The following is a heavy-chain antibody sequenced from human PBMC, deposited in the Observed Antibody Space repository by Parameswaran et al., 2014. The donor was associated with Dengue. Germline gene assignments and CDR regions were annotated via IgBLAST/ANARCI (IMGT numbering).Heavy chain of an antibody. V-gene: IGHV1-2*02. D-gene: IGHD3-10*01. Sequence: WVRQAPGQGLEWMGWINPNNGGTNYAQNFQGRVTMTRDTSISTAYMELSRLRSDDTAVYFCAPTGSRDYYFDYWGQGTLVTVSS. CDR3: APTGSRDYYFDY. CDR2: INPNNGGT. J-gene: IGHJ4*02.